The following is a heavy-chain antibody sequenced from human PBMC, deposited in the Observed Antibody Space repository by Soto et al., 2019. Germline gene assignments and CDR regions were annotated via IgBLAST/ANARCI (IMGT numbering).Heavy chain of an antibody. CDR3: ASPLILLNPFVD. V-gene: IGHV4-39*01. Sequence: QLQLQESGPGLVKPSETLSLTCTVSGGSISSSSYYWGWIRQPPGKGLEWIGSIYYSGSTYYNPSLKSRVTISVDTSKNQFSLKLSSVTAADTAVYYCASPLILLNPFVDWGQGTLVTVSS. D-gene: IGHD3-10*01. CDR1: GGSISSSSYY. J-gene: IGHJ4*02. CDR2: IYYSGST.